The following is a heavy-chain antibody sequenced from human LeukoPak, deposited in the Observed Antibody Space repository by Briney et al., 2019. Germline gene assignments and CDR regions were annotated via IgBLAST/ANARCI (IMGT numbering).Heavy chain of an antibody. D-gene: IGHD6-19*01. V-gene: IGHV1-69*04. CDR3: ARLGIAVAGATDY. J-gene: IGHJ4*02. Sequence: ASVKVSCKASGGTFSSYAISWVRQAPGQGLEWMGRIIPILGIANYAQKFQGRVTITADKSTSTAYMELSSLRSEDTAVYYCARLGIAVAGATDYWGQGTLVNVSS. CDR1: GGTFSSYA. CDR2: IIPILGIA.